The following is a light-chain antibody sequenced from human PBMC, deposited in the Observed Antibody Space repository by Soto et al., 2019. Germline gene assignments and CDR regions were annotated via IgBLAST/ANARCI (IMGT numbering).Light chain of an antibody. Sequence: EIVLTQSPGTLSLSPGERATLSCRASQSVSSSYLAWYQQKPGQAPRLLIYGASSRATGIPDRFSGSGSGTDFTLTISSLEPEDFEVYYCQQYGSSPLTVGQGNKVEI. CDR2: GAS. J-gene: IGKJ1*01. CDR1: QSVSSSY. CDR3: QQYGSSPLT. V-gene: IGKV3-20*01.